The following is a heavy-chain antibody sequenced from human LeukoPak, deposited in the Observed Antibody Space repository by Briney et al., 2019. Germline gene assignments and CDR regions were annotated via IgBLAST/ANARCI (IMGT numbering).Heavy chain of an antibody. CDR2: ISGSGGST. CDR3: AKDLSGYPTDY. Sequence: GGSLRLSCAASGFTVSSNYMSWVRQAPGKGLEWVSAISGSGGSTYYADSVKGRFTISRDNSKNTLYLQMNSLRAEDTAVYYCAKDLSGYPTDYWGQGTLVTVSS. D-gene: IGHD3-22*01. V-gene: IGHV3-23*01. CDR1: GFTVSSNY. J-gene: IGHJ4*02.